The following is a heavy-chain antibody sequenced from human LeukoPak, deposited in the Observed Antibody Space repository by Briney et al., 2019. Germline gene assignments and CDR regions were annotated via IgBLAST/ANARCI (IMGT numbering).Heavy chain of an antibody. J-gene: IGHJ4*02. V-gene: IGHV4-34*01. Sequence: KPSETLSLTCAVYGGSFSGYYWSWIRQPPGKGLEWIGEINHSGSTNYNPSLKSRVTISVDTSKNQFSLKLSSVTAADTAVYYCARGSLGIVRGLPGNYWGQGTLVTVSS. CDR2: INHSGST. CDR3: ARGSLGIVRGLPGNY. CDR1: GGSFSGYY. D-gene: IGHD3-10*01.